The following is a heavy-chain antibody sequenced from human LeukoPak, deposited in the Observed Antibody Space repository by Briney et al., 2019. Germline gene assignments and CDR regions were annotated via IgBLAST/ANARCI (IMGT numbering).Heavy chain of an antibody. CDR3: ATRGVVIRVILVGFNKEAYYFDS. J-gene: IGHJ4*02. CDR2: ISGSGGGT. Sequence: AGGSLRLSCAVSGISLSNHGMSWVRQAPGKGLEWVACISGSGGGTNYADSVKGRFTISRDSPKNTLDLQMNSLRAEYTAVYFCATRGVVIRVILVGFNKEAYYFDSWGQGALVTVSS. D-gene: IGHD3-22*01. V-gene: IGHV3-23*01. CDR1: GISLSNHG.